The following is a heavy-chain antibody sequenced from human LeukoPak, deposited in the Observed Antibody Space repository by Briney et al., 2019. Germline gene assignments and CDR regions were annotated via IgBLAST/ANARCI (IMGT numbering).Heavy chain of an antibody. CDR2: IYYRGST. V-gene: IGHV4-39*01. CDR1: GGSININGYY. Sequence: SETLSLTCTVSGGSININGYYWGWVRQPPGKGLEWFGSIYYRGSTYYNPSLKSRVTISVETSKNQFSLKLTSMTAADAAVYYCASVGYNWNYAASANWGQGTQVTVSS. D-gene: IGHD1-7*01. CDR3: ASVGYNWNYAASAN. J-gene: IGHJ4*02.